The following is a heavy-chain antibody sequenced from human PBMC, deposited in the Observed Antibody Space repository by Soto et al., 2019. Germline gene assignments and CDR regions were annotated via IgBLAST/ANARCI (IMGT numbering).Heavy chain of an antibody. Sequence: QPGGSLRLSCAASGFTFRNVWMHWVRQAPGKGLVWVSRINSDGSATDYADSVKGRFTISRDNAKNTLSLQMNSLRAEDTAVYYCAREGDAFDIWGQGTLVTVSS. CDR2: INSDGSAT. D-gene: IGHD3-10*01. CDR3: AREGDAFDI. V-gene: IGHV3-74*01. CDR1: GFTFRNVW. J-gene: IGHJ3*02.